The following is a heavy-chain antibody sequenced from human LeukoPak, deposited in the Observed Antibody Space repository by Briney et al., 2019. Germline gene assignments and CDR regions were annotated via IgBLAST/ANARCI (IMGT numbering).Heavy chain of an antibody. CDR1: GGSLSSDNW. CDR3: ARRRRKVPPAGNRGNPFDY. Sequence: SETLSLTCAVSGGSLSSDNWWSWVRQPPGRGLEWIGEIYHSGSTNYNPSLKSRVTISIDRSKNQFSLNLNSVTAADTAVYYCARRRRKVPPAGNRGNPFDYWGQGTLVTVSS. V-gene: IGHV4-4*02. D-gene: IGHD6-13*01. J-gene: IGHJ4*02. CDR2: IYHSGST.